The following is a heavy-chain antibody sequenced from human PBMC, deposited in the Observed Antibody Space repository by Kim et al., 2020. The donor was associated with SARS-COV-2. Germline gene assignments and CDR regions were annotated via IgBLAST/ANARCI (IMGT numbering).Heavy chain of an antibody. CDR2: IDADNGNP. J-gene: IGHJ4*02. V-gene: IGHV1-3*01. CDR3: AGNEDY. Sequence: ASVKVSCKASGYTFTSYAFHWVRQPPGQRLEWMGWIDADNGNPKYSQKFQGRVTITRDTSASSAYMELSSLRSEDTAVYYCAGNEDYWGQGTLVTVSS. CDR1: GYTFTSYA.